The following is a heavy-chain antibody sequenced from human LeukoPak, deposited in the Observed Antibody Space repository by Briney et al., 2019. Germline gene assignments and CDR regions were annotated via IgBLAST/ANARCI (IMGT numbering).Heavy chain of an antibody. J-gene: IGHJ4*02. V-gene: IGHV4-31*03. CDR2: IYYSGST. Sequence: SQTLSLTCTVSGGSISSGGYYWSWIRQHPGKGLEWNGYIYYSGSTYYNPSLKSRVTISVDTSKNQFSLKLSSVTAADTAVYYCARVGSRAARPVDYWGQGTLVTVSS. CDR1: GGSISSGGYY. CDR3: ARVGSRAARPVDY. D-gene: IGHD6-6*01.